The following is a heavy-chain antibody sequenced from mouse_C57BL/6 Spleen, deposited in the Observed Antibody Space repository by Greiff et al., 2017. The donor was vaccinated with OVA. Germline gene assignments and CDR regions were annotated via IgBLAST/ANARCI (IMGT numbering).Heavy chain of an antibody. J-gene: IGHJ1*03. Sequence: VKLVESGAELVKPGASVKMSCKASGYTFTTYPIEWMKQNHGKSLEWIGNFHPYNDDTKYNEKFKGKATLTVEKSSSTVYLELSRLTSDDSAVYYCAREAYYSNYGYFDVWGTGTTVTVSS. V-gene: IGHV1-47*01. D-gene: IGHD2-5*01. CDR2: FHPYNDDT. CDR3: AREAYYSNYGYFDV. CDR1: GYTFTTYP.